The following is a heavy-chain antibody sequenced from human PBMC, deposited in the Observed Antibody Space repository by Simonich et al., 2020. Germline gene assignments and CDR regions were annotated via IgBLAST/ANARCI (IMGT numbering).Heavy chain of an antibody. CDR1: GFTFSSYG. CDR3: ARTHSGSYYYYYYMDV. D-gene: IGHD1-26*01. CDR2: IKQDESEK. J-gene: IGHJ6*03. V-gene: IGHV3-7*01. Sequence: EVQLVESGGGLVQPGGSLRLSCAASGFTFSSYGVSWVRQAPGKGLEWGDNIKQDESEKYYVDSVKGRFTISRDNAKNSLYLQMNSLRAEDTAVYYCARTHSGSYYYYYYMDVWGKGTTVTVSS.